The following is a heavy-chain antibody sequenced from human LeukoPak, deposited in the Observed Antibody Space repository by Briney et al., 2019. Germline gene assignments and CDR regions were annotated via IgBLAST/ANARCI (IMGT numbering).Heavy chain of an antibody. V-gene: IGHV3-49*04. Sequence: GRSLRLSCTASGFTFGDYAMSWVRQAPGKGLEWVGFIRSKAYGGTTEYAASVKGRFTISRDDSKSIAYPQMNSLKTEDTAMYYCTRDLKSLFDYWGQGTLVTVSS. J-gene: IGHJ4*02. CDR3: TRDLKSLFDY. D-gene: IGHD3-10*01. CDR1: GFTFGDYA. CDR2: IRSKAYGGTT.